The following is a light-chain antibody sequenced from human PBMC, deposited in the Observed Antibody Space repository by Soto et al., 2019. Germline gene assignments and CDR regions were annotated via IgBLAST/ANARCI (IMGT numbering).Light chain of an antibody. CDR2: LNSDGSH. Sequence: QPVLTQSPSASASLGASVKFTCTLSSGHNHYAIAWHQQQPKKGPRFLMKLNSDGSHNKGDGIPDRFSGSSSGAERFLTISSLQSDDEADYYCQTWGTGIVVFGGGTKLTVL. CDR1: SGHNHYA. CDR3: QTWGTGIVV. V-gene: IGLV4-69*02. J-gene: IGLJ2*01.